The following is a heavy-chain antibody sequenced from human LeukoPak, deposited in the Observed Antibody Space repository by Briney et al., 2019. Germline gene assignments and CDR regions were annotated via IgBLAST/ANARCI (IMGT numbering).Heavy chain of an antibody. Sequence: GASVKVSCKTSGYNFSNFGLSWVRQAPGQGLEWLGWISAHNENIHYAQNLQDRLTMTTDTSTSTAYVELRSLRSDDTAVYYCARDCIGCLGFDYWGQGTLVTVSS. CDR3: ARDCIGCLGFDY. V-gene: IGHV1-18*04. CDR1: GYNFSNFG. J-gene: IGHJ4*02. CDR2: ISAHNENI. D-gene: IGHD5/OR15-5a*01.